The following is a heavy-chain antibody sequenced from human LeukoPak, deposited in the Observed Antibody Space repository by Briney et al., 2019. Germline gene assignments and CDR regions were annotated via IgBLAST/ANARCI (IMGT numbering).Heavy chain of an antibody. CDR3: ARTYYSPCYFDY. J-gene: IGHJ4*02. V-gene: IGHV4-59*08. CDR1: GGSISSYY. Sequence: PSETLSLTCTVSGGSISSYYWSWIRQPPGKGLEWIGYIYYSGSTNYNPSLKSRVTISVDTSKNQFSLKLSSVTAADTAVYYCARTYYSPCYFDYWGQGTLVTVSS. D-gene: IGHD3-10*01. CDR2: IYYSGST.